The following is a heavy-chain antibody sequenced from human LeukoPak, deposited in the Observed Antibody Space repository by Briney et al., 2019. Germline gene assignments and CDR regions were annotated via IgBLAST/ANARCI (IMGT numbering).Heavy chain of an antibody. V-gene: IGHV3-33*08. D-gene: IGHD2-21*02. CDR2: IWYDGSNK. CDR1: GFTFSSYS. CDR3: AREDLAYCGGDCYPYFDY. Sequence: GGSLRLSCAASGFTFSSYSMNWVRQAPGKGLEWVAVIWYDGSNKYYADSVKGRFTISRDNSKNTLYLQMNSLRAEDTAVYYCAREDLAYCGGDCYPYFDYWGQGTLVTVSS. J-gene: IGHJ4*02.